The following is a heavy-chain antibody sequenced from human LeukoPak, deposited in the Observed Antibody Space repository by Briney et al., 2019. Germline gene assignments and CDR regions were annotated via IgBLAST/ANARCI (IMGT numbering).Heavy chain of an antibody. Sequence: ASVKVSCKASGYTFTSYDINWVRQATGQGLEWMGWMNPNSGNTGYAQKFQGRVTITRNTSISTAYMELSSLRSEDTAVYYCARALSGSGSYFMAPSDYWGQGTLVTVSS. CDR2: MNPNSGNT. CDR1: GYTFTSYD. D-gene: IGHD3-10*01. CDR3: ARALSGSGSYFMAPSDY. V-gene: IGHV1-8*03. J-gene: IGHJ4*02.